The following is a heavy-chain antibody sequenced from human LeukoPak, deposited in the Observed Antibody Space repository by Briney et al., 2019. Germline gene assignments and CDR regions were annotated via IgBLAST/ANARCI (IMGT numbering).Heavy chain of an antibody. J-gene: IGHJ3*02. Sequence: PGRSLRLSCAGSGFTFSSYDMHWVRQAPGKGLEWVAVISYDGSNKYYADSVKSRFTISRDNSKNTLYLQMNSLRAEDTAVYYCAKDLGAFDIWGQGTMVTVSS. CDR2: ISYDGSNK. V-gene: IGHV3-30*18. CDR3: AKDLGAFDI. CDR1: GFTFSSYD.